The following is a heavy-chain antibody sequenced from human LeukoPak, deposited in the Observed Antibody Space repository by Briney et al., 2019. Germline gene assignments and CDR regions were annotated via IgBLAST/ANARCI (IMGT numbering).Heavy chain of an antibody. CDR2: IRYDGSKT. Sequence: GGSLRLSCAASGFTFSTYGIHWARQAPGKGLEWVAFIRYDGSKTHYADSVKGRFTISRDNSKNMVYLQMNSLRAEDTAVYYCARLRWELAFDYWGQGTLVTVSS. J-gene: IGHJ4*02. D-gene: IGHD1-26*01. CDR1: GFTFSTYG. V-gene: IGHV3-30*02. CDR3: ARLRWELAFDY.